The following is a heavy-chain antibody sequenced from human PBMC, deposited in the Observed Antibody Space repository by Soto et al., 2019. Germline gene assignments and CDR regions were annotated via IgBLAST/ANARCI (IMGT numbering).Heavy chain of an antibody. CDR1: GGSVSSYD. CDR3: ARAVSYGGYYYSGMDV. V-gene: IGHV4-59*02. D-gene: IGHD1-26*01. J-gene: IGHJ6*02. Sequence: PSECLSLSSAVCGGSVSSYDVGWIRQPPGKGLEWIGYIYYSGSTNYNPSLKSRVTISVDTSKNQCSLKLSSVTAADTAVYYCARAVSYGGYYYSGMDVWGQGTTVTVSS. CDR2: IYYSGST.